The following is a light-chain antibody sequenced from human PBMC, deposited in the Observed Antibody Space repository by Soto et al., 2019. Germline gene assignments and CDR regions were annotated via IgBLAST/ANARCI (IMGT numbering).Light chain of an antibody. CDR1: RSNIGAGYD. J-gene: IGLJ1*01. V-gene: IGLV1-40*01. CDR3: QSYDSSLSVLYV. Sequence: QSVLTQPPSVSGAPGQRVTISCTGSRSNIGAGYDVHWYQQLPGTAPKLLIHGDSNRPSGVPDRFSGSKSGTSASLAITGLQAEDEADYYCQSYDSSLSVLYVFGTGTKGTVL. CDR2: GDS.